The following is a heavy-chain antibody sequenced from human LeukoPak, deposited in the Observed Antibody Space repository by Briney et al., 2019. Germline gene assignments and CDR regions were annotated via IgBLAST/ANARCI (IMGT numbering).Heavy chain of an antibody. V-gene: IGHV1-18*01. CDR3: ARVVRDAFDI. CDR2: ISPYNGNT. J-gene: IGHJ3*02. CDR1: GYTFTSSG. Sequence: ASVKVSCKASGYTFTSSGISWVRQAPGQGLEWMGWISPYNGNTNYAQKFQGRVTMTRDMSTSTVYMELSSLRSEDTAVYYCARVVRDAFDIWGQGTMVTVSS.